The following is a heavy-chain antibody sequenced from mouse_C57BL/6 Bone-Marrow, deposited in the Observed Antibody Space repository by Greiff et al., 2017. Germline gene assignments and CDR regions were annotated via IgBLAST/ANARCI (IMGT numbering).Heavy chain of an antibody. CDR1: GFTFSSYA. CDR2: ISDGGSYT. Sequence: VQLKESGGGLVKPGGSLKLSCAASGFTFSSYAMSWVRQTPEKRLEWVATISDGGSYTYYPDNVKGRFTISRDNAKNNLYLQMSHLKSEDTAMYYCARDYYGSRYCDVWGTGTTVTVSS. J-gene: IGHJ1*03. CDR3: ARDYYGSRYCDV. V-gene: IGHV5-4*01. D-gene: IGHD1-1*01.